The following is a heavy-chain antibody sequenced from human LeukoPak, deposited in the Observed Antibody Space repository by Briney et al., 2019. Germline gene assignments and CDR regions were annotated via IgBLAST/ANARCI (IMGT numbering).Heavy chain of an antibody. Sequence: GASVKVSCKASGYSSTNYGISWVRQAPGQGLEWMGGFDPEDGETIYAQKFQGRVTMTEDTSTDTAYMELSSLRSEDTAVYYCATVLNTRFKISYVGNWFDPWGQGTLVTVSS. J-gene: IGHJ5*02. CDR3: ATVLNTRFKISYVGNWFDP. CDR2: FDPEDGET. V-gene: IGHV1-24*01. CDR1: GYSSTNYG. D-gene: IGHD1-26*01.